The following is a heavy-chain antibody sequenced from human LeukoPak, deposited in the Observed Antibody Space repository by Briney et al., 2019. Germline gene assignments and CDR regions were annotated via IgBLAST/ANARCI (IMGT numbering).Heavy chain of an antibody. CDR1: GFTFSSYW. Sequence: GGSLRLSCAASGFTFSSYWMHWVRQSPGKGLVWVSRINSDGSSTSYADSAKGRVTISRDNAKNTLYLQMNSLRAEDTAVYYCARDRDSSGYCVNFDYWGQGTLVTVSS. D-gene: IGHD3-22*01. J-gene: IGHJ4*02. CDR3: ARDRDSSGYCVNFDY. V-gene: IGHV3-74*01. CDR2: INSDGSST.